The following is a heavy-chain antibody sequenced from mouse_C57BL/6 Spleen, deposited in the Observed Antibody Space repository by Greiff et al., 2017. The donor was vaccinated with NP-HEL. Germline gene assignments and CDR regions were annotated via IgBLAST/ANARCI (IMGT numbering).Heavy chain of an antibody. J-gene: IGHJ4*01. CDR2: IWSGGST. Sequence: VKLVESGPGLVQPSQSLSITCTVSGFSLTSYGVHWVRQSPGKGLEWLGVIWSGGSTDYNAAFISRLSISKDNSKSQVFFKMNSLQADDTAIYYCARSITTVVAYYYAMDYWGQGTSVTVSS. D-gene: IGHD1-1*01. CDR3: ARSITTVVAYYYAMDY. CDR1: GFSLTSYG. V-gene: IGHV2-2*01.